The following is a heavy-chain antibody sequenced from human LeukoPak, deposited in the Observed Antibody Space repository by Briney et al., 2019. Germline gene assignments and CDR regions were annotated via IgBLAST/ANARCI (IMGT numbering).Heavy chain of an antibody. J-gene: IGHJ4*02. CDR3: ARDAPILYDLGSGYQDY. D-gene: IGHD3-3*01. CDR1: GFTFSSYA. Sequence: PGRSLRLSCAASGFTFSSYAMHWVRQAPGKGLEWVTIISYDGINKYYADSVKGRFTISRDNSKNTLYLQMNSLRAEDTAVYYCARDAPILYDLGSGYQDYWGQGTLVTVSS. CDR2: ISYDGINK. V-gene: IGHV3-30-3*01.